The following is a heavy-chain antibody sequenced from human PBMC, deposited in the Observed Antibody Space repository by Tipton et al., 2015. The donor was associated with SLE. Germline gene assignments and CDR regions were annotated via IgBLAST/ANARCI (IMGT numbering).Heavy chain of an antibody. CDR2: IYTSGST. J-gene: IGHJ6*03. Sequence: LSLTCTVSGGSISSYYWSWIRQPAGKGLEWIGRIYTSGSTNYNPSLKSRVTISVDTSKNQFSLKLSSVTAADTAVYYCAREGYSSSSVYYYMDVWGKGTTVTVSS. CDR3: AREGYSSSSVYYYMDV. CDR1: GGSISSYY. V-gene: IGHV4-4*07. D-gene: IGHD6-6*01.